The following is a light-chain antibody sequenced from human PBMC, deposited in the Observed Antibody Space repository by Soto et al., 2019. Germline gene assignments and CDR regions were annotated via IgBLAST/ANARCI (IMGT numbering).Light chain of an antibody. J-gene: IGKJ5*01. Sequence: AIQLTQSPSSLSASVGDRLTVTCRASQGIRSALAWYQHKPGQAPNLLISGASNLESGVPSRFSGSGSGTEFTLTISSLQPVDFATYYCQQFNSYPLTFGQGTRLEIK. V-gene: IGKV1-13*02. CDR2: GAS. CDR3: QQFNSYPLT. CDR1: QGIRSA.